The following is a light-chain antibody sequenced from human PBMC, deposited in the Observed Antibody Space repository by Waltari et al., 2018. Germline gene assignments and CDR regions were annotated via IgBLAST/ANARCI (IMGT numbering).Light chain of an antibody. CDR3: QQRYSWPLT. V-gene: IGKV4-1*01. CDR1: QRILYTSNNQNY. Sequence: DTVMTQSPDSLAVSMGERATINCKSSQRILYTSNNQNYLAWYQQKPAQPPKLLIYWASTREFGVPDRFSGSGSGTDFTLTISSLQAEDVAVYYCQQRYSWPLTFGGGTKVDLK. J-gene: IGKJ4*01. CDR2: WAS.